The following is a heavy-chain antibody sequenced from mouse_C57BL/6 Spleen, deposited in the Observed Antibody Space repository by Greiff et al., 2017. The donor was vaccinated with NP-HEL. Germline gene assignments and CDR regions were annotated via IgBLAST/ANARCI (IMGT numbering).Heavy chain of an antibody. Sequence: VQLQQSGPELVKPGASVKISCKASGYSFTDYNMNWVKQSNGKSLEWIGVINPNYGTTSYNQKFKGKAYMQLNSLTSEDSAVYYCARSGTTVVARGYFDVWGTGTTVTVSS. CDR1: GYSFTDYN. CDR3: ARSGTTVVARGYFDV. D-gene: IGHD1-1*01. V-gene: IGHV1-39*01. J-gene: IGHJ1*03. CDR2: INPNYGTT.